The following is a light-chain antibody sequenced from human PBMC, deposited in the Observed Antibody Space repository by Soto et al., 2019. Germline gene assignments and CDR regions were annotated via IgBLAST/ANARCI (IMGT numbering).Light chain of an antibody. Sequence: QSALTQPPSASGSPGQSVTISCTGNSSDVGGYNSVSWYQQHPGKAPRLMIYEVSKRPSGVPDRFSGSKSGSTASLTVSGLQAEDEADYYCSSYAGRLVFGGGTKLTVL. CDR2: EVS. V-gene: IGLV2-8*01. CDR3: SSYAGRLV. CDR1: SSDVGGYNS. J-gene: IGLJ2*01.